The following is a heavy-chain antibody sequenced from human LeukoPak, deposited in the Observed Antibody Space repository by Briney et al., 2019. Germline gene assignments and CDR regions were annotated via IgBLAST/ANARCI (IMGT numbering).Heavy chain of an antibody. CDR2: IYHSETT. CDR3: ARPRGVRIAAAGTDVFDI. D-gene: IGHD6-13*01. J-gene: IGHJ3*02. CDR1: GGYISSSDW. V-gene: IGHV4-4*02. Sequence: PSGTLSLTCAVSGGYISSSDWWSWVRQPPGKGLEWIGEIYHSETTNYNPSLKSRVTISVDKSKNQFSLKLNSVTAADTAVYYCARPRGVRIAAAGTDVFDIWGQGTMVTVSS.